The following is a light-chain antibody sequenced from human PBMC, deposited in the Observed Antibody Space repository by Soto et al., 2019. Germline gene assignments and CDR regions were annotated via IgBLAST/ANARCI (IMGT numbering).Light chain of an antibody. CDR2: GNS. J-gene: IGLJ2*01. CDR3: QSYDSSLSGYVV. CDR1: RSNIGAGYD. Sequence: QSVLTQPPSVSGAPGQRVTISCTGSRSNIGAGYDVHWYQQLPGTAPKLLIYGNSNRPSGVPDRFSGSKSGTSASLAITGLQAEDAADDYCQSYDSSLSGYVVFGGGTQLTVL. V-gene: IGLV1-40*01.